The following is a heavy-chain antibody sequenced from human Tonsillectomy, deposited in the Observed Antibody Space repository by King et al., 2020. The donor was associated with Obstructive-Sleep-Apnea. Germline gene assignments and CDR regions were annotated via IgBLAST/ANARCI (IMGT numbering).Heavy chain of an antibody. Sequence: VQLVESGGVVVQPGGSLRLSCAASGFTFDDYTMHWVRQAPGKGLEWVSLISWDGGSTYYADSVKGRFTISRDNSKTSLYLQMNSLRTEDTALYYCAREQLLRYFDWLSQGYFDYWGQGTLVTVSS. CDR3: AREQLLRYFDWLSQGYFDY. V-gene: IGHV3-43*01. CDR2: ISWDGGST. D-gene: IGHD3-9*01. CDR1: GFTFDDYT. J-gene: IGHJ4*02.